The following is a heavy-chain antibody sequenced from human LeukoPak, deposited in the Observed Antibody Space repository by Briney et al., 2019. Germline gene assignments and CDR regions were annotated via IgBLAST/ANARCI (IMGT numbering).Heavy chain of an antibody. CDR1: GYSFTSYW. J-gene: IGHJ4*02. CDR3: ARCYYDYVWGSYRNTAYYFDY. CDR2: IYPGDSDT. Sequence: GESLEISCKGSGYSFTSYWIGWVRQMPGKGLEWMGIIYPGDSDTRYSPSFQGQVTISTDKSISTAYLQWSSLKASDTAMYYCARCYYDYVWGSYRNTAYYFDYWGQGTLVTVSS. V-gene: IGHV5-51*01. D-gene: IGHD3-16*02.